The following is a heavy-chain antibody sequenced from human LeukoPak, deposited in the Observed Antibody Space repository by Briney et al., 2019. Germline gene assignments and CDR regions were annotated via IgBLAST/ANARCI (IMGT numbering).Heavy chain of an antibody. CDR3: ARQGSGPLSWPFDS. D-gene: IGHD6-19*01. Sequence: SETLSLTCSVSRGSVSHYYWTWIRHPPGKGLERIGYIYSSGTTNYNPSLKSRVTMSVDTSKNQFSLKLTSVTAADTAVYYCARQGSGPLSWPFDSWSQGTLVTVSS. CDR2: IYSSGTT. J-gene: IGHJ4*02. V-gene: IGHV4-59*02. CDR1: RGSVSHYY.